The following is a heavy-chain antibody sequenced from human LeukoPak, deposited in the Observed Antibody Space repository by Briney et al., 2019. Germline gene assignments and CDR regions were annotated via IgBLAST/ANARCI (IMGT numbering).Heavy chain of an antibody. CDR2: INRSGST. CDR3: ARVRGRSGADY. D-gene: IGHD3-3*01. Sequence: PSETLSLTCAVYGGSFSGYYWSWIRQPPGKGLEWIGEINRSGSTNYNPSLKSRVTISVDTSKNQFSLKLSSVTAADTAVYYCARVRGRSGADYWGQGTLVTVSS. V-gene: IGHV4-34*01. J-gene: IGHJ4*02. CDR1: GGSFSGYY.